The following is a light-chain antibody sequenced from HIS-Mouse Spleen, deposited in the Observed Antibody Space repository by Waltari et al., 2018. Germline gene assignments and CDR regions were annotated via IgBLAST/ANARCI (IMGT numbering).Light chain of an antibody. Sequence: SYELTQPPSVSVSPGQTASITCSGDKLGDKYACWYQQKPGQSPVLVIYPDSQRPSGIPERFSGSNSGNTATLTISGTQAMDEADYYCQAWDSSTGEVFGGGTKLTVL. V-gene: IGLV3-1*01. J-gene: IGLJ2*01. CDR1: KLGDKY. CDR2: PDS. CDR3: QAWDSSTGEV.